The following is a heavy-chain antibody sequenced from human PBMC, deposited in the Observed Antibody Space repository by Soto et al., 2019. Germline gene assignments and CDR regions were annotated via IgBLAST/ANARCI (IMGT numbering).Heavy chain of an antibody. D-gene: IGHD2-15*01. J-gene: IGHJ4*02. Sequence: PGGSLRLSCAASGFTFSSYAMSWVRQAPGKGLEWVSAISGSGGSTYYADSVKGRLTISRDNSKNTLYLQMNSLRAEDTAVYYCATYCSGGSCYFDYWGQGILVTVSS. CDR1: GFTFSSYA. CDR3: ATYCSGGSCYFDY. V-gene: IGHV3-23*01. CDR2: ISGSGGST.